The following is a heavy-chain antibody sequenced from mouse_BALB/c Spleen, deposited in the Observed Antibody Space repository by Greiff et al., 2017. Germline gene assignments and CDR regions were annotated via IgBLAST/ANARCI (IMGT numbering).Heavy chain of an antibody. CDR3: ATYGYDGYAMDY. V-gene: IGHV3-2*02. D-gene: IGHD2-2*01. J-gene: IGHJ4*01. CDR1: GYSITSDYA. Sequence: VEESGPGLVKPSQSLSLTCTVTGYSITSDYAWNWIRQFPGNKLEWMGYISYSGSTSYNPSLKSRISITRDTSKNQFFLQLNSVTTEDTATYYCATYGYDGYAMDYWGQGTSVTVSS. CDR2: ISYSGST.